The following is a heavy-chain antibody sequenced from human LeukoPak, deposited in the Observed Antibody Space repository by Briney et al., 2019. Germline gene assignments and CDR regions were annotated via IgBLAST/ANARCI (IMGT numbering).Heavy chain of an antibody. CDR1: GYTFTGYY. CDR3: ARGGAYYYGSGNLKYNWFDP. CDR2: INPNSGGT. V-gene: IGHV1-2*02. Sequence: ASVKVSCKASGYTFTGYYMHWVRQAPGQGLEWMGWINPNSGGTNYAQKFQGRVTMTRDTSTSTVYMELSSLRSEDTAVYYCARGGAYYYGSGNLKYNWFDPWGQGTLVTVSS. J-gene: IGHJ5*02. D-gene: IGHD3-10*01.